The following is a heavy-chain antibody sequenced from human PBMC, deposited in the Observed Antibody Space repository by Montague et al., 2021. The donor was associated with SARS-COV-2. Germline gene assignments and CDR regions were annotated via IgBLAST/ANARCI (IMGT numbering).Heavy chain of an antibody. CDR3: AREVRGRIGGVISMPYYYFDY. D-gene: IGHD2-21*01. V-gene: IGHV4-59*01. CDR1: GGSISSYY. J-gene: IGHJ4*02. CDR2: IYYSGST. Sequence: SETLPLTCTVSGGSISSYYWSWIRQPPGKGLEWIGYIYYSGSTNYNPSLKSRVTISVDTSKNQFPLKLSSVTAADTAVYYCAREVRGRIGGVISMPYYYFDYWGQGTLVTVSS.